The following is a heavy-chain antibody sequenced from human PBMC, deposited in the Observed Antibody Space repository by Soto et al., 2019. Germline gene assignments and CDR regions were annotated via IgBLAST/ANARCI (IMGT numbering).Heavy chain of an antibody. D-gene: IGHD2-15*01. V-gene: IGHV3-30-3*01. J-gene: IGHJ5*02. CDR2: ISYDGSNK. CDR1: GFTFSSYA. CDR3: ARGGGSFNGTFDP. Sequence: GGSLRLSCAASGFTFSSYAMHWVRQAPGKGLEWVAVISYDGSNKYYADAVKGRFTISRDNSKNTLYLQMNSLRDEDTAVYYCARGGGSFNGTFDPWGQGTLVTVSS.